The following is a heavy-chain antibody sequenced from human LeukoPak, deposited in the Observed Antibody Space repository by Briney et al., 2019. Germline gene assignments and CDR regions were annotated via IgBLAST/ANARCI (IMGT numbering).Heavy chain of an antibody. CDR3: ARVYSGYVPIYYYYGMDV. V-gene: IGHV1-2*02. J-gene: IGHJ6*02. D-gene: IGHD5-12*01. Sequence: ASVKVSCKASGYTFTGYYMHWVRQAPGQGLEWMGWINPNSGGTNYAQKFQGRVTMTRDTSISTAYMELSRLRPDDTAVYYCARVYSGYVPIYYYYGMDVWGQGTTVTVSS. CDR1: GYTFTGYY. CDR2: INPNSGGT.